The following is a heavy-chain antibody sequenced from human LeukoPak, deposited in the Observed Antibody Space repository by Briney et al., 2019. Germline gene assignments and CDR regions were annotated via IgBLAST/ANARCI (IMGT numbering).Heavy chain of an antibody. J-gene: IGHJ6*02. CDR2: IIPIFGTA. V-gene: IGHV1-69*13. CDR1: GGTFSSYA. CDR3: ARSRGELLNGMDV. D-gene: IGHD1-26*01. Sequence: ASVTVSCKASGGTFSSYAISWVRQAPGQGLKWMGGIIPIFGTANYAQKFQGRVTITADESTSTAYMELSSLRSEDTAVYYCARSRGELLNGMDVWGQGTTVTVSS.